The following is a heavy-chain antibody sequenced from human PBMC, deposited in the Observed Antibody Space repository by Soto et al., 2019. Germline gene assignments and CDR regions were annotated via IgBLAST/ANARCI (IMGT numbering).Heavy chain of an antibody. Sequence: GESLKISCKGSGYTFTDYWIGWVRQLPGKGLEWMGIIYPGDSDTRYSPSFQGHVTITVDKSTSTAYLQMNSLRAEDTAVDYCARRRWRRTGRSYDYYGMDVGGQG. V-gene: IGHV5-51*01. CDR2: IYPGDSDT. D-gene: IGHD1-1*01. CDR1: GYTFTDYW. CDR3: ARRRWRRTGRSYDYYGMDV. J-gene: IGHJ6*02.